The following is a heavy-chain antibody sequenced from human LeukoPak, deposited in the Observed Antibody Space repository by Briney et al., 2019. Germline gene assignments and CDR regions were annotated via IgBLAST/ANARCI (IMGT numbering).Heavy chain of an antibody. J-gene: IGHJ5*02. D-gene: IGHD6-19*01. V-gene: IGHV6-1*01. CDR3: AKSRVAVAAPRNWFDP. CDR2: TYYRSTWYN. Sequence: SQTLSLTCAISGDSVSSNSVTWNWIRQSPSRGLEWLGRTYYRSTWYNDYAVSVRGRITVNPDTSKNQFSLHLNSVTPEDTAVYYCAKSRVAVAAPRNWFDPWGQGTLVTVSS. CDR1: GDSVSSNSVT.